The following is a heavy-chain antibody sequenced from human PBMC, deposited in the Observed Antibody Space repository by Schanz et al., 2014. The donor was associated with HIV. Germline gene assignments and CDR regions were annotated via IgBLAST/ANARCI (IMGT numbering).Heavy chain of an antibody. Sequence: QVQLVQSGAEVKKPGASVKVSCKASGYTFTSQYMHWVRQAPGQGLEWMGGIIPIFGTTNYAQKFQGRVTITADESTSTAYMDLRSLRSDDTAVYYCARGAAEMATMTPWRYWGQGTLVTVSS. V-gene: IGHV1-69*01. CDR2: IIPIFGTT. CDR1: GYTFTSQY. CDR3: ARGAAEMATMTPWRY. J-gene: IGHJ4*02. D-gene: IGHD5-12*01.